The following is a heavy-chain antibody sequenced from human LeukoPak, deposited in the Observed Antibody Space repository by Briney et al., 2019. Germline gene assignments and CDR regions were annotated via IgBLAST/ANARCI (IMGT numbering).Heavy chain of an antibody. V-gene: IGHV3-7*01. CDR1: RFTFNKYY. J-gene: IGHJ4*02. D-gene: IGHD3-16*01. CDR3: ARTYAYDATGDRGH. Sequence: GGSLRLSCVASRFTFNKYYMSWVRQVPGKGLQWVANINPDGSEKYYVDSVKGRFTISKDNAKNSLYLQMNSLRAEDTAVYYCARTYAYDATGDRGHWGQGTLVTVSS. CDR2: INPDGSEK.